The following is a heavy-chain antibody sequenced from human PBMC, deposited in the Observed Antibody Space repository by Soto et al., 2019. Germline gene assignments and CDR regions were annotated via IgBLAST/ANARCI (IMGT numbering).Heavy chain of an antibody. J-gene: IGHJ5*02. Sequence: GSLRLSCAASGFIFENFGMSWVRQAPGKGLEWISSISGSGFKKYYADSVKGRFTISRDNSKSTVYLELNNLSAEDTAVYHCAKNQGVELVPLAAVDWFDPWGQGSVVTVSS. CDR3: AKNQGVELVPLAAVDWFDP. CDR2: ISGSGFKK. CDR1: GFIFENFG. V-gene: IGHV3-23*01. D-gene: IGHD1-26*01.